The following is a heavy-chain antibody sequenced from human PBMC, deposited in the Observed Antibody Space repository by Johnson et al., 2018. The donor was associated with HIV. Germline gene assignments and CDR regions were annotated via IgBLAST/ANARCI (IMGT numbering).Heavy chain of an antibody. CDR3: ARSQTMIVDGADAFDI. J-gene: IGHJ3*02. Sequence: QVQLVESGGGVVQPGRSLRLSCAASGFTFRSYAMHWVRQAPGKGLEWVAVISYDGSNKYYADSVKGRFTISRDNSKNTLYLQMNSLRAEDTAVYYCARSQTMIVDGADAFDIWGQGTMVTVSS. D-gene: IGHD3-22*01. V-gene: IGHV3-30-3*01. CDR2: ISYDGSNK. CDR1: GFTFRSYA.